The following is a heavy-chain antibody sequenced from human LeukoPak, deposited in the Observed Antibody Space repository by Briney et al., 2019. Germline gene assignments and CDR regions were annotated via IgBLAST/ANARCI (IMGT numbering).Heavy chain of an antibody. D-gene: IGHD5-24*01. V-gene: IGHV1-69*05. CDR3: ARDCRDGYNFEYFDY. J-gene: IGHJ4*02. Sequence: ASVKVSCKASGGTFSSYAISWVRQAPGQGLEWMGRIIPIFGTANYAQKFQGRVTITTDESTSTAYMGLSSLRSEDTAVYYCARDCRDGYNFEYFDYWGQGTLVTVSS. CDR1: GGTFSSYA. CDR2: IIPIFGTA.